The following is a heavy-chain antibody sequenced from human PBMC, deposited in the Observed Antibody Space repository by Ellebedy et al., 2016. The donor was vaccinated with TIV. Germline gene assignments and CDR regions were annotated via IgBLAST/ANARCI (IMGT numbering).Heavy chain of an antibody. V-gene: IGHV4-61*08. Sequence: GSLRLSXTVSGGSVSSGGYYWSWIRQPPGKGLEWIGYINYSGSTNYSPSLKSRVTISVDTSKNPFSLKVRSVTAADTAMYYCAREVVIRGLNYYRYGMDVWGQGTTVTVSS. D-gene: IGHD3-10*01. CDR2: INYSGST. CDR3: AREVVIRGLNYYRYGMDV. CDR1: GGSVSSGGYY. J-gene: IGHJ6*02.